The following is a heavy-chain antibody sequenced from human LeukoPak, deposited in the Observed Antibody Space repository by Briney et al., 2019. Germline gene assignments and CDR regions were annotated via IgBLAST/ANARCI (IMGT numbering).Heavy chain of an antibody. CDR1: GFSFHYYA. D-gene: IGHD3-10*01. CDR3: VRPIANGSGSYYFPY. Sequence: GGSLRLSCAASGFSFHYYAMHWVRQAPGKGLEWVAVISYDGTNAYYADSVKGRLTISRDNSKNTLYMQMNSLRPEDTAVYYCVRPIANGSGSYYFPYWGQGTLVTVSS. J-gene: IGHJ4*02. V-gene: IGHV3-30-3*01. CDR2: ISYDGTNA.